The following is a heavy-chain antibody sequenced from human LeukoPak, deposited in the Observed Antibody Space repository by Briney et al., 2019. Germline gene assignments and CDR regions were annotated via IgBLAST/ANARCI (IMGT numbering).Heavy chain of an antibody. D-gene: IGHD3-22*01. CDR3: ARATPFPPNRADYYDSSGYPDAFDI. Sequence: ASVKVSCKSSGYTFTSYGISWVRQAPGQGLEWMGWISAYNGNTNYAQKLQGRVTMTTDTSTSTAYMELRSLRSDDTAVYYCARATPFPPNRADYYDSSGYPDAFDIWGQGTMVTVSS. CDR2: ISAYNGNT. J-gene: IGHJ3*02. CDR1: GYTFTSYG. V-gene: IGHV1-18*01.